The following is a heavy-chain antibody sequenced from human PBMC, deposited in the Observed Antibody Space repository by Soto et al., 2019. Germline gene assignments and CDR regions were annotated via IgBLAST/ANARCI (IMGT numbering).Heavy chain of an antibody. CDR3: ALEMSTITYFHS. CDR1: GYTFTDHS. Sequence: QVHLVQSGAEVKKPGASVIVSCKASGYTFTDHSLHWVRQAPGQGLEWMGWINPHSGVTVSAENFEGRVTMTRDTSINTAYMEMGWLRSDATAMYYCALEMSTITYFHSWGQGTLLTVSS. D-gene: IGHD3-3*01. CDR2: INPHSGVT. V-gene: IGHV1-2*02. J-gene: IGHJ4*02.